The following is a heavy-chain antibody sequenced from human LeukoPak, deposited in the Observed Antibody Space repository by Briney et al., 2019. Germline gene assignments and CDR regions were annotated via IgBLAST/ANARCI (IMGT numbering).Heavy chain of an antibody. J-gene: IGHJ4*02. CDR3: ARVTTYGGKNYFDY. CDR1: GGTFSSYA. D-gene: IGHD4-23*01. CDR2: IIPIFGTV. V-gene: IGHV1-69*13. Sequence: SVKVSCKASGGTFSSYAISWVRQAPGQGLEWMGGIIPIFGTVNYAQKFQGRVTITADESTSTAYMELSSLRSEDTAVYYCARVTTYGGKNYFDYWGQGTLVTVSS.